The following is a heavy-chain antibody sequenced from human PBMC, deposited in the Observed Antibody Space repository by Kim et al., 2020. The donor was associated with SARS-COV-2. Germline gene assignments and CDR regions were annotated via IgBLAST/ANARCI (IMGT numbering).Heavy chain of an antibody. CDR2: ISGSGGST. CDR3: AKRDIDPSYGAPHGGVDY. Sequence: GGSLRLSCAASGFTFSSYAMSWVRQAPGKGLEWVSAISGSGGSTYYADSVKGRFTISRDNSKNTLYLQMNSLRAEDTAVYYCAKRDIDPSYGAPHGGVDYWGQGTLVTVSS. D-gene: IGHD4-17*01. V-gene: IGHV3-23*01. CDR1: GFTFSSYA. J-gene: IGHJ4*02.